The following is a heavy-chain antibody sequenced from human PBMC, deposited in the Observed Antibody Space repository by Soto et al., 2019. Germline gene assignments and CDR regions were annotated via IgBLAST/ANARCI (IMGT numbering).Heavy chain of an antibody. D-gene: IGHD3-22*01. J-gene: IGHJ4*02. Sequence: EVQLVESGGGLVQPGGSLRLSCAASGFTFSSYSMNWVRQAPGKGLEWVSYISSSSSTIYYADSVKGRFTISRDNAKNSLYLQMNSLRDEDTAVYYCARDGGHYDSSGYYPYYFDYWGQGTLVTVSS. V-gene: IGHV3-48*02. CDR2: ISSSSSTI. CDR3: ARDGGHYDSSGYYPYYFDY. CDR1: GFTFSSYS.